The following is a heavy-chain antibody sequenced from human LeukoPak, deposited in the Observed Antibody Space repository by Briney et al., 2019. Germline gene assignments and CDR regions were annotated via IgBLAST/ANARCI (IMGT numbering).Heavy chain of an antibody. CDR3: AKDLHYSNYFDY. CDR1: GFTFSSYG. CDR2: ISYDGSNK. Sequence: GGSLRLSCAASGFTFSSYGMHWVREAPGKGLEGVAVISYDGSNKFYADSVKGRFTISRDNSKNTLYLQMNSLRAEDTAVYSCAKDLHYSNYFDYWGQGTLVTVSS. V-gene: IGHV3-30*18. D-gene: IGHD4-11*01. J-gene: IGHJ4*02.